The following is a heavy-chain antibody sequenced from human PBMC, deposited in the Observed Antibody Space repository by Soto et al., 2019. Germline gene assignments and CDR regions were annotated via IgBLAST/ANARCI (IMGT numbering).Heavy chain of an antibody. J-gene: IGHJ6*02. CDR2: IKQDGSEK. Sequence: GGSLRLSCAASGFTFSSYWMSWVRQAPGKGLEWVANIKQDGSEKYYVDSVKGRFTISRDNAKNSLYLQMNSLRAEDTAVYYCARGGGPKPDDYGRDYYYGMDVWGQGTTVTVSS. CDR1: GFTFSSYW. CDR3: ARGGGPKPDDYGRDYYYGMDV. V-gene: IGHV3-7*05. D-gene: IGHD4-17*01.